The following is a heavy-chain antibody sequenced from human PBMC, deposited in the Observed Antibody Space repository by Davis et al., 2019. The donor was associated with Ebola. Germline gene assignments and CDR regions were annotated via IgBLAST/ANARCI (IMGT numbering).Heavy chain of an antibody. CDR2: ISSSSSYT. Sequence: GESLKISCAASGFTFSSYAMSWIRQAPGKGLEWVSYISSSSSYTNYADSVKGRFTISRDNAKNSLYLQMNSLRAEDTAVYYCARPGTYYYYGMDVWGQGTTVTVSS. CDR3: ARPGTYYYYGMDV. CDR1: GFTFSSYA. V-gene: IGHV3-11*06. D-gene: IGHD1-1*01. J-gene: IGHJ6*02.